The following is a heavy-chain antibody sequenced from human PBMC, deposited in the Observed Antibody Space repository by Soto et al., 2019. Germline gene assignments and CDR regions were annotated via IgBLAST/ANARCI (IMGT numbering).Heavy chain of an antibody. Sequence: GGSLRLSCAASGFTFSSYAMSWVRQAPGKGLEWVSAISGSGGSTYYADSVKGRFTISRDNSKNTLYLQMNSLRAEDTAVYYCATNDDFWSGSYYYYGMDVWGQGTTVTVSS. J-gene: IGHJ6*02. D-gene: IGHD3-3*01. V-gene: IGHV3-23*01. CDR3: ATNDDFWSGSYYYYGMDV. CDR1: GFTFSSYA. CDR2: ISGSGGST.